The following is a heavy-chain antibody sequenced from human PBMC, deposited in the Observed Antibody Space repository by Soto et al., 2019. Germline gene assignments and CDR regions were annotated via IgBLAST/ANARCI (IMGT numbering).Heavy chain of an antibody. J-gene: IGHJ4*02. D-gene: IGHD3-22*01. Sequence: QVQLVESGGGVVQPGRSPRLSCAASGFTFSSYGVHWVRQAPGKGLEWVAVISYDGSNKHYADSVKGRFTISRDNSKNTLDLQMNSLRAEDTAVYYCAKDTYYYDRSGYYTYDYWGQGTQVTVSS. V-gene: IGHV3-30*18. CDR3: AKDTYYYDRSGYYTYDY. CDR1: GFTFSSYG. CDR2: ISYDGSNK.